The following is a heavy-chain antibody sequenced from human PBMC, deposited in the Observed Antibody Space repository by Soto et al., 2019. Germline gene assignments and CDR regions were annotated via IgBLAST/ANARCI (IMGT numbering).Heavy chain of an antibody. CDR1: GGSISSGGYY. Sequence: QVQLQESGPGLEKPSQTLSLTCTVSGGSISSGGYYWSWIRQHPGKGLEWIGYIYYSGSTYYNPSLKCRVTISVDTSKNQFSLKLSSVTAADTAVYYCAREVVYEEWYFDLWGRGTLVTVSS. D-gene: IGHD2-8*02. J-gene: IGHJ2*01. CDR2: IYYSGST. CDR3: AREVVYEEWYFDL. V-gene: IGHV4-31*03.